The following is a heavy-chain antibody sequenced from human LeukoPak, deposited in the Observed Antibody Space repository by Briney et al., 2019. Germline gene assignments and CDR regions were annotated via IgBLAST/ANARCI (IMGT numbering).Heavy chain of an antibody. V-gene: IGHV3-23*01. CDR1: GFTFSSYA. D-gene: IGHD6-13*01. J-gene: IGHJ6*03. CDR3: AKRPNIAAYQSDYMDV. CDR2: ISGSGGST. Sequence: GGSLRLSCAASGFTFSSYAMSWVRQAPGKGLEWVSAISGSGGSTYYADSVKGRFTISRDNSKNTLYLQMNSLRAEDTAVYYCAKRPNIAAYQSDYMDVWGKGTTVTVSS.